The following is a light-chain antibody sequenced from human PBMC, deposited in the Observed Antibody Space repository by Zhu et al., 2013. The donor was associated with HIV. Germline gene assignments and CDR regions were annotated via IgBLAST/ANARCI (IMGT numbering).Light chain of an antibody. CDR2: DAS. V-gene: IGKV3-11*01. CDR1: QSVSTY. CDR3: QQYGSSLT. J-gene: IGKJ1*01. Sequence: EVVLTQSPAILSLSPGERATLSCRASQSVSTYLAWYQQKPGRAPRLLIYDASNRATGIPARFSGSGSGTDFTLTISSLEAEDFAVYYCQQYGSSLTFGQGTNVEIK.